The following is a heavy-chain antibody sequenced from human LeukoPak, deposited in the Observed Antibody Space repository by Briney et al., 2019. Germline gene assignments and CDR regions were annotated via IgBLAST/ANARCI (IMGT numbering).Heavy chain of an antibody. Sequence: GGSLRLSCAASGFTFNIYGMNWVRQAPGKGLEWVSYIGGGRGDDIHYADSVKGRFTISRDDAKRSIYLQLNSLRAGDTAVYYCARGLPVPDLPDWASDYWGQGTLVTVSS. CDR2: IGGGRGDDI. CDR1: GFTFNIYG. V-gene: IGHV3-21*05. CDR3: ARGLPVPDLPDWASDY. J-gene: IGHJ4*02. D-gene: IGHD6-19*01.